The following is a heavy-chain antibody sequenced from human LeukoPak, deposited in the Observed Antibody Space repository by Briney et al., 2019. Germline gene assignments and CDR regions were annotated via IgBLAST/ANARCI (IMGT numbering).Heavy chain of an antibody. CDR1: GGSISSSNW. V-gene: IGHV4-4*02. CDR2: IYHSGST. J-gene: IGHJ6*04. Sequence: SETLSLTCAVSGGSISSSNWWRWVRQPPGKGLEWIGEIYHSGSTNYNPSLKSRVTISVDKSKNQFSLKLSSVTAADTAVYYWARGSLVLDYYYGMDVWGKGTTVTVSS. CDR3: ARGSLVLDYYYGMDV. D-gene: IGHD3-16*02.